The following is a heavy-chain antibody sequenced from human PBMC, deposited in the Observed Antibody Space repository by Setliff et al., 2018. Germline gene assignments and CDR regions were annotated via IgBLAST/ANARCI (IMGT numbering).Heavy chain of an antibody. CDR1: GGSISSYY. Sequence: SETLSLTCTVSGGSISSYYWSWIRQPPGKGLEWIGEINHSGSTNYNPSLKSRVTISMDTSKNQFSLKVSSVTAADTAVYYCARSFSRREKFLLDYWGQGALVTVSS. V-gene: IGHV4-34*01. CDR2: INHSGST. CDR3: ARSFSRREKFLLDY. J-gene: IGHJ4*02.